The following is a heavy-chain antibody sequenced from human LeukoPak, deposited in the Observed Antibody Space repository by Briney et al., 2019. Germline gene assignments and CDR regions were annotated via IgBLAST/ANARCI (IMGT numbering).Heavy chain of an antibody. CDR3: AREYTLYRSGWFLDY. CDR2: IYTSGST. V-gene: IGHV4-4*07. CDR1: GGSISSYY. D-gene: IGHD6-19*01. J-gene: IGHJ4*02. Sequence: SETLSLTCTVSGGSISSYYWSWIRQPAGKGLEWIGRIYTSGSTNYNPSLKSRVTMSVDTSKNQFSLKLSSVTAADTAVYYCAREYTLYRSGWFLDYWGQGTVVAVSS.